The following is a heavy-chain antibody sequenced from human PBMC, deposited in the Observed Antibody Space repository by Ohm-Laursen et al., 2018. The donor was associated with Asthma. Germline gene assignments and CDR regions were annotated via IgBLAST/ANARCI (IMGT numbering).Heavy chain of an antibody. CDR1: EFTFSLYS. Sequence: GSLRLSCAASEFTFSLYSMNWVRQAPGKGLEWVSYISSSSSTIYYADSAKGRFTISRDNAKNSLYLQMNNLRAEDAAIYYCAREWGGMDVWGQGTTVTVSS. CDR3: AREWGGMDV. D-gene: IGHD3-16*01. CDR2: ISSSSSTI. J-gene: IGHJ6*02. V-gene: IGHV3-48*01.